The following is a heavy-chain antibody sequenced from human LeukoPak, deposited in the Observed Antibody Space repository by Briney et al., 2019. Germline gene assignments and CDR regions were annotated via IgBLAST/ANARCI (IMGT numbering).Heavy chain of an antibody. CDR1: GFTVSSNS. D-gene: IGHD6-19*01. CDR3: ARGRSGWYHNFDY. V-gene: IGHV3-53*01. CDR2: IYSDNT. J-gene: IGHJ4*02. Sequence: TGGSLRLSCTVSGFTVSSNSMSWVRQAPGKGLEWVSFIYSDNTHYSDSVKGRFTISRDNAKNSLYLQMNSLRAEDTAVYYCARGRSGWYHNFDYWGQGTLVTVSS.